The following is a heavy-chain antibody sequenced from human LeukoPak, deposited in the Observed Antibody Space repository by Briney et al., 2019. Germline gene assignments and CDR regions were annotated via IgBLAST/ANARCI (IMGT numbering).Heavy chain of an antibody. V-gene: IGHV3-21*01. D-gene: IGHD1-7*01. CDR1: GFTFSSYT. CDR3: ARDDDWNYEDY. CDR2: ISSTSNYI. Sequence: PGGSLRLSCAASGFTFSSYTMNWVRQAPGEGLEWVSSISSTSNYIYYADSVKGRFTISRDNAKNSLYLQMNSLRAEDTAVYYCARDDDWNYEDYWGQGTLVTVSS. J-gene: IGHJ4*02.